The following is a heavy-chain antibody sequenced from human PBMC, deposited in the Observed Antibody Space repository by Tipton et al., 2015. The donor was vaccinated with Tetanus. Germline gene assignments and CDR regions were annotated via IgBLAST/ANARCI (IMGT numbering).Heavy chain of an antibody. CDR3: VRHRWFNGHPDS. Sequence: QLVQSGAEEKKPGESLKISCKGSGYTFTDHWIGWVRQKSGQGLEWMGVIYPGDSRTDYSPSFQGEVTITVDKSISTAYMQWSSLKASDTAMYFCVRHRWFNGHPDSWGQGTLVTVSS. CDR2: IYPGDSRT. D-gene: IGHD2-8*01. V-gene: IGHV5-51*01. J-gene: IGHJ4*02. CDR1: GYTFTDHW.